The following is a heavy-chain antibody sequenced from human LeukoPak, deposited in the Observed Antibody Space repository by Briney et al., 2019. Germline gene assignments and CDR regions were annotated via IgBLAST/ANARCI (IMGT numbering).Heavy chain of an antibody. V-gene: IGHV3-30*18. J-gene: IGHJ4*02. D-gene: IGHD6-19*01. CDR3: AKGSSAWNEVFHFDY. CDR1: GFAFSNYG. Sequence: GGSLRLSCTASGFAFSNYGINWVRQAPGKGLEWVAVISYDGSNKYYADSVKGRFTISRDNSKNTLYLQMNSLRAEDTAVYYCAKGSSAWNEVFHFDYWGQGTLVTVSS. CDR2: ISYDGSNK.